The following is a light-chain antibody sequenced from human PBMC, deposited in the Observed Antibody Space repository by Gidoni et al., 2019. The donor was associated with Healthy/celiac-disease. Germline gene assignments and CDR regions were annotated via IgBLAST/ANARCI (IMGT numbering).Light chain of an antibody. CDR3: QQSYSTPPT. Sequence: DIQMTQSPSSLSASVGDRVTITCRASQSISSYLNWYQQKPGKAPKLLIYAASSLQSGVPSRFSGGGSGTDFTLTISSLQPEDFATYYCQQSYSTPPTFGQGTKVEIK. CDR1: QSISSY. V-gene: IGKV1-39*01. J-gene: IGKJ1*01. CDR2: AAS.